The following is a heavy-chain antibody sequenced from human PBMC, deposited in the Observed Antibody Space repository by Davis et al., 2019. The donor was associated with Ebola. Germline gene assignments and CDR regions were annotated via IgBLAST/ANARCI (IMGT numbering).Heavy chain of an antibody. CDR2: IYPGDSDT. CDR3: ARGGIRTTVTSSYFDY. D-gene: IGHD4-17*01. CDR1: GYSFTSYW. J-gene: IGHJ4*02. Sequence: PGGSLRLSCKGSGYSFTSYWIGWVRQMPGKGLEWMGIIYPGDSDTRYSPSFQGQVTISADKSISTAYLQWSSLKASDTAMYYCARGGIRTTVTSSYFDYWGQGTLVTVSS. V-gene: IGHV5-51*01.